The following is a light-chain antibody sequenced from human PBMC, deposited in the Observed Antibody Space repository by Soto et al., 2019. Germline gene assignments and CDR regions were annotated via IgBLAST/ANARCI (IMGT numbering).Light chain of an antibody. V-gene: IGKV4-1*01. Sequence: DIVMTQSPGCLTVSLGERATINCKSSQSVLYSSNNKSYLAWYQQKPGQSPKLLIYWASSRESGVPDRFSGSGSGTDFTLTISSLQAEDVAVYYCQQYYSTPFTFGPGTKVDIK. J-gene: IGKJ3*01. CDR1: QSVLYSSNNKSY. CDR2: WAS. CDR3: QQYYSTPFT.